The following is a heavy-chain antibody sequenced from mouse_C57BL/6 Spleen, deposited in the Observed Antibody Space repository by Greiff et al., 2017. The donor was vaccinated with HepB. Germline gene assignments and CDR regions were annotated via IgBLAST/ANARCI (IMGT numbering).Heavy chain of an antibody. J-gene: IGHJ3*01. CDR2: INPNNGGT. Sequence: EVKLQQSGPELVKPGASVKMSCKASGYTFTDYNMHWVKQSHGKSLEWIGYINPNNGGTSYNQKFKGKATLTVNKSSSTAYMELRSLTSEDSAVYYCARGPVAPWFAYWGQGTLVTVSA. V-gene: IGHV1-22*01. CDR3: ARGPVAPWFAY. CDR1: GYTFTDYN. D-gene: IGHD1-1*01.